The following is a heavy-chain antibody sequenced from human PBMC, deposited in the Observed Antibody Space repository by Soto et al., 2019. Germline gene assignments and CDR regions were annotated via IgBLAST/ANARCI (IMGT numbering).Heavy chain of an antibody. D-gene: IGHD3-16*02. Sequence: QVQLVQSGAEVKKPGASVKVSCRASGYTFTSYVMHWVRQAPGQRLEWMGWINADNGNTKYSQKFQGRVIITRDTSAHTAYMELSSLRSEDTAVYYCARENQPRGLDLSYSGVDVWGQGTTVTVSS. CDR3: ARENQPRGLDLSYSGVDV. J-gene: IGHJ6*02. CDR2: INADNGNT. CDR1: GYTFTSYV. V-gene: IGHV1-3*01.